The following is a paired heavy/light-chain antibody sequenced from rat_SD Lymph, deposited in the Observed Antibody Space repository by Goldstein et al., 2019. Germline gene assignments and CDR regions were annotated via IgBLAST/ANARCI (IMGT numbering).Heavy chain of an antibody. V-gene: IGHV5-29*01. CDR1: GFTFSNYG. CDR3: TRDLKGGWEPYNWFAY. CDR2: ISYDGSST. D-gene: IGHD5-1*01. J-gene: IGHJ3*01. Sequence: EVQLVESGGGLVQPGRSMKLSCAASGFTFSNYGMAWVRQAPTKGLEWVATISYDGSSTYYRDSVKGRFTISRDNAKSTLYLQMNSLRSEDTATYYCTRDLKGGWEPYNWFAYWGQGTLVTVSS.
Light chain of an antibody. CDR2: NAN. CDR1: QNINNY. CDR3: QQYNSWNT. Sequence: IQMTQSPSLLSASVGDRVTLSCKAGQNINNYLAWYQQKLGEAPKLLIYNANSLQTGIPSRFSGSGSGTDYTLTISSLQPEDVATYFCQQYNSWNTFGAGTKLELK. J-gene: IGKJ2-1*01. V-gene: IGKV22S2*01.